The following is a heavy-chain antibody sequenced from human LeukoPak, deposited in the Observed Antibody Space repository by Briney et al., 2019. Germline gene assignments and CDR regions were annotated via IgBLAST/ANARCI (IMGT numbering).Heavy chain of an antibody. CDR3: ARADYGVTSGFWGLFDY. D-gene: IGHD4-23*01. V-gene: IGHV4-59*01. Sequence: PSETLSLTCTVSGGSISSYYWSWIRQPPGKGLEWMGYIYSSGSTNYNPSLKSRVTISVDTSKNQFSLKLSSVTAADTAVYYCARADYGVTSGFWGLFDYWGQGTLVTVSS. CDR2: IYSSGST. CDR1: GGSISSYY. J-gene: IGHJ4*02.